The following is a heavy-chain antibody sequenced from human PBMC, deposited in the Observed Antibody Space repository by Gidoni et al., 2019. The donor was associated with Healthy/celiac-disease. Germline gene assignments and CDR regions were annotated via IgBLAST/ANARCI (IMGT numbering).Heavy chain of an antibody. Sequence: QVQLVESGGGVVQPGRSLRLSCAASVFTFSSYGRHWARQAPGKGLGWVAVIWYDGSNKYDADAVKGRFTIARDNSKNTLYLQMNSLRAEDTAVYYCARDLGERSGSYYGVPDYWGQGTLVTVSS. D-gene: IGHD1-26*01. J-gene: IGHJ4*02. V-gene: IGHV3-33*01. CDR3: ARDLGERSGSYYGVPDY. CDR1: VFTFSSYG. CDR2: IWYDGSNK.